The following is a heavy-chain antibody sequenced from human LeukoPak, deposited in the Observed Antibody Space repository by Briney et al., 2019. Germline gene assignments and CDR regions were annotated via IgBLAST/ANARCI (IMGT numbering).Heavy chain of an antibody. CDR1: GFTFSVST. V-gene: IGHV3-73*01. CDR3: TRLGYGI. J-gene: IGHJ3*02. Sequence: PGGSLKLSCAASGFTFSVSTIHWVRQASGKGLEWVGRIRSKPNFYATAYAASVKGRFTISRDDSKNTAYLQMNNVKAEDTAVYYCTRLGYGIWGQGTMVTASS. CDR2: IRSKPNFYAT. D-gene: IGHD1-1*01.